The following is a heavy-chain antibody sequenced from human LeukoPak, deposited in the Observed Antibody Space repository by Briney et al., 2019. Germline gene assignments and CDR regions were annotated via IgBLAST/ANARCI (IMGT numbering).Heavy chain of an antibody. Sequence: SETLSLTCTVSGGSISSDTYSYNWIRQPPGKGLEWIGYIFHTGNTYYSPSLKSRVTIAIDMSKNQFSLKLSSVTAADTAVYYCARGYSDYPYYFDNWGQGTLVTVSS. CDR3: ARGYSDYPYYFDN. D-gene: IGHD5-12*01. J-gene: IGHJ4*02. V-gene: IGHV4-30-2*01. CDR2: IFHTGNT. CDR1: GGSISSDTYS.